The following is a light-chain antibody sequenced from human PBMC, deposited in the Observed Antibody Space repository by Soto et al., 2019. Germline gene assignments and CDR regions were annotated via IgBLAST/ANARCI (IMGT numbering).Light chain of an antibody. J-gene: IGKJ1*01. V-gene: IGKV1-39*01. CDR1: QTIIIY. CDR3: QQSYTTPT. CDR2: AAS. Sequence: DIQLTQSPSSLSASVGDRVTITCRASQTIIIYLNWYQHKPGKAPKLLIYAASNLQSGVPSRFSGSGSGTDFTLTISGLQLEDFATYYCQQSYTTPTFGQGTKVEIK.